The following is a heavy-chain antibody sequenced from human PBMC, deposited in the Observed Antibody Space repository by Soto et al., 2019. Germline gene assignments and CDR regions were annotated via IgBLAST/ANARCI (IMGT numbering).Heavy chain of an antibody. CDR2: IYPPDSDT. V-gene: IGHV5-51*01. CDR1: GYTFTEYY. Sequence: DVQLVQSGAEVKEPGDSLQISCRASGYTFTEYYIAWVRQMPGKGLEWLGIIYPPDSDTRYGPSFQGRVTMSLDKSTNTAYLQWTSLTTSDSATYYCARLGSFGITPNNWFDPWGPGTPVTVSS. D-gene: IGHD1-20*01. CDR3: ARLGSFGITPNNWFDP. J-gene: IGHJ5*02.